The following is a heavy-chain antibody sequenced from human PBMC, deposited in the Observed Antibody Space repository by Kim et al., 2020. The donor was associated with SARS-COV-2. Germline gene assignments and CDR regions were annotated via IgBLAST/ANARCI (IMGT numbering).Heavy chain of an antibody. D-gene: IGHD3-3*01. CDR2: IWYDGSNN. Sequence: GGSLRLSCAASGFTFSSYGMHWVRQAPGKGLEWVAVIWYDGSNNYYADSVKGRFTISRDNSKNTLYLQMNSLRAEDTAVYYCARDPRDNYDFWSGYANYYYYGMDVWGQGTTVTVSS. V-gene: IGHV3-33*08. CDR3: ARDPRDNYDFWSGYANYYYYGMDV. J-gene: IGHJ6*02. CDR1: GFTFSSYG.